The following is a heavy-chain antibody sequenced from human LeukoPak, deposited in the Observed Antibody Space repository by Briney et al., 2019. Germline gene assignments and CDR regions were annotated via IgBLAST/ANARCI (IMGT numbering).Heavy chain of an antibody. J-gene: IGHJ4*02. Sequence: SETLFLTCTVSGGSISNYYWGWIRQAPGKGLEWIGSIYYSGNTYYNSSLKSRVTISLDTSKNQFSLNLFSVTAADTAMYYCTRANDYGLIDYWGQGTLVTVSS. CDR2: IYYSGNT. CDR1: GGSISNYY. D-gene: IGHD3/OR15-3a*01. V-gene: IGHV4-39*07. CDR3: TRANDYGLIDY.